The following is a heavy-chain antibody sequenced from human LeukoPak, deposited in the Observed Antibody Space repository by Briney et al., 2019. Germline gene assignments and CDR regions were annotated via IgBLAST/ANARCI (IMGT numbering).Heavy chain of an antibody. CDR3: ARDHRTNWFDP. CDR2: IIPMFDTA. Sequence: SVKVSCKASGGIFSSNTINWVRQAPGQGLEWMGGIIPMFDTANYARKFQGRVTITADESTSTAYVELSSLRSEDTAVYYCARDHRTNWFDPWGQGTLVTLSS. D-gene: IGHD3-22*01. J-gene: IGHJ5*02. CDR1: GGIFSSNT. V-gene: IGHV1-69*13.